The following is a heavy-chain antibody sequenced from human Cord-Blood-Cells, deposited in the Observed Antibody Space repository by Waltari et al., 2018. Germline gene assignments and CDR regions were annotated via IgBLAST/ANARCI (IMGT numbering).Heavy chain of an antibody. Sequence: QVQLVQSGAEVEKPGSSVKVSCKASGGTFSSYAISWVRQAPGQGLEWMGGIIPIFGTANYAQKFQGRVTITADESTSTAYMELSSLRSEDTAVYYCARGSYDSSGYYYYYYYGMDVWGQGTTVTVFS. CDR2: IIPIFGTA. CDR3: ARGSYDSSGYYYYYYYGMDV. V-gene: IGHV1-69*01. CDR1: GGTFSSYA. D-gene: IGHD3-22*01. J-gene: IGHJ6*02.